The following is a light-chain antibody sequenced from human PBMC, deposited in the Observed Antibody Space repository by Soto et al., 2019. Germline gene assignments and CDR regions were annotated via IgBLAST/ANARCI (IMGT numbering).Light chain of an antibody. V-gene: IGKV3-20*01. CDR2: GAS. CDR3: HQYSGSQFT. J-gene: IGKJ3*01. CDR1: QSVTSNY. Sequence: EIVLTQSPGTLSLSPGERATLSCRASQSVTSNYLAWYQQKPGQAPRLLIYGASSRATGIPDRFSGSGSGTDFTLTISRLEPEDFAVYYCHQYSGSQFTFGPGTKVDIK.